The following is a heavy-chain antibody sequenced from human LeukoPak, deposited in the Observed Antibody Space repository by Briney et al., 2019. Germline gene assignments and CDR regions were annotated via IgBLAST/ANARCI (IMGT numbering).Heavy chain of an antibody. CDR3: ARHSYCSGGSCYSGGNFDY. D-gene: IGHD2-15*01. Sequence: SETLSLTCTVSGGSISSSSYYWSWIRQPPGKGLEWIGYIYYSGSTNYNPSLKSRVTISVDTSKNQFSLKLSSVTAADTAVYYCARHSYCSGGSCYSGGNFDYWGQGTLVTVSS. CDR1: GGSISSSSYY. J-gene: IGHJ4*02. V-gene: IGHV4-61*05. CDR2: IYYSGST.